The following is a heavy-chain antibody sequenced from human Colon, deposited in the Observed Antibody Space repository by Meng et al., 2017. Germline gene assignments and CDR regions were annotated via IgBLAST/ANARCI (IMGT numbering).Heavy chain of an antibody. Sequence: QESGPGLVKPSGTLSLTCPVSGDSISSYIWGSWVRQPPGKGLEWIGEVYHRGDTNYNPSLKSRVDISVDKSKNQFYLSLFSVTAADTAVYYCGRDQGRELINHWGQGTLVTVSS. J-gene: IGHJ4*02. CDR3: GRDQGRELINH. CDR2: VYHRGDT. CDR1: GDSISSYIW. V-gene: IGHV4-4*02. D-gene: IGHD1-7*01.